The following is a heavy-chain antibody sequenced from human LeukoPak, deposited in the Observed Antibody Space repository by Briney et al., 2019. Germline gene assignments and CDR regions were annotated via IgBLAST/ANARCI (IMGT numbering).Heavy chain of an antibody. D-gene: IGHD3-3*01. J-gene: IGHJ4*02. Sequence: GRSLRLSCAASGFTFSSYAMHWVRQAPGKGLEWVAVISYDGSNKYYADSVKGRFTVSRDNSKNTLYLQMNSLRAEDTAVYYCASDMSYSGYYIDYWGQGTLVTVSS. V-gene: IGHV3-30-3*01. CDR3: ASDMSYSGYYIDY. CDR1: GFTFSSYA. CDR2: ISYDGSNK.